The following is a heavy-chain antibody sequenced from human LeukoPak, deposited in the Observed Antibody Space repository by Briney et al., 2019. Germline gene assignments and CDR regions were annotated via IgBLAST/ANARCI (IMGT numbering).Heavy chain of an antibody. D-gene: IGHD6-13*01. CDR1: GFTFGDYA. CDR2: IRSKAYGGTT. CDR3: TRDPSYSSTYYAPYYMDV. J-gene: IGHJ6*03. V-gene: IGHV3-49*04. Sequence: GSLRLSCTASGFTFGDYAMSWVRQAPGKGLEWVGFIRSKAYGGTTEYAASVKGRFTISRDDSKSIAYLRMNSLKTEDRAVYYCTRDPSYSSTYYAPYYMDVWGKGTTVIVS.